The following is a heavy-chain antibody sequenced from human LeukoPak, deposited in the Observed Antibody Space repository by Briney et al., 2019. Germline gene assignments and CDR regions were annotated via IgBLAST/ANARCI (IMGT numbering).Heavy chain of an antibody. CDR2: ISSSSSYI. Sequence: GGSLRLSCAASGFTFSSYSMNWVRQAPGKGLEWVSSISSSSSYIYYADSVKGRFTTSRDNAKNSLYLQMNSLRAEDTAVYYCARDRRGWELHLDYWGQGTLVTVSS. D-gene: IGHD1-26*01. V-gene: IGHV3-21*01. CDR3: ARDRRGWELHLDY. J-gene: IGHJ4*02. CDR1: GFTFSSYS.